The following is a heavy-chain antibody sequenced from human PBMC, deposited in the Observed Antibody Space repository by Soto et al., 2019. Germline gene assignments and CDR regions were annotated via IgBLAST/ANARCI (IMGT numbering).Heavy chain of an antibody. V-gene: IGHV1-69*12. CDR3: ARPLADDCISTSCHNWFDP. CDR1: GGTFSSYA. D-gene: IGHD2-2*01. Sequence: QVQLVQSGAEVKKPGSSVKVSCKASGGTFSSYAISWVRQAPGQGLEWMGGIIPIFGTANYAQKFQGRVTITADESTSTAYMELSSLRSEETAVYYCARPLADDCISTSCHNWFDPWGQGTLVTVSS. CDR2: IIPIFGTA. J-gene: IGHJ5*02.